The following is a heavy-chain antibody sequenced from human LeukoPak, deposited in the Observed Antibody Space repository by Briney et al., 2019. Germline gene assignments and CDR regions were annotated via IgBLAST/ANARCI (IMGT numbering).Heavy chain of an antibody. CDR3: ARLLWFGEDGNWFDS. CDR1: GYTFTGYY. J-gene: IGHJ5*01. Sequence: RASVKVSCKASGYTFTGYYMHWVRQAPGQGLEWMGWINPNSGGTNYAQKFQGRVTMTRDTSISTAYMELSRLRSDDTAVYYCARLLWFGEDGNWFDSWGQGTLVTVSS. D-gene: IGHD3-10*01. V-gene: IGHV1-2*02. CDR2: INPNSGGT.